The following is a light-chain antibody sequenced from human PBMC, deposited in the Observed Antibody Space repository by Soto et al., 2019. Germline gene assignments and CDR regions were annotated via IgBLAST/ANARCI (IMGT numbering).Light chain of an antibody. CDR2: DAS. CDR3: QLYNIYSEA. Sequence: SPSSVYASVGDRFTIACRASQSISAWLAWYQKKPGKAPKLLIYDASNWASGVPSRFSGSGSGTEFTLTISSLQPDDFATYYCQLYNIYSEAFGEGTKVDI. J-gene: IGKJ1*01. V-gene: IGKV1-5*01. CDR1: QSISAW.